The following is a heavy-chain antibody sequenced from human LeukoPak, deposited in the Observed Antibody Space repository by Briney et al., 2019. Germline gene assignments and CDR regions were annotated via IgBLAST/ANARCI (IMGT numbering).Heavy chain of an antibody. CDR1: GFTFSSYA. CDR3: ARMSSSRLPGY. Sequence: GGSLRLSCAASGFTFSSYAMNWVRQAPGKGLEWVSAISGSGGSTYYADSVQGRFTVSRDNSINTLYLQMNSLRAEDTAIYYCARMSSSRLPGYWGQGALVTVSS. V-gene: IGHV3-23*01. D-gene: IGHD2-2*01. J-gene: IGHJ4*02. CDR2: ISGSGGST.